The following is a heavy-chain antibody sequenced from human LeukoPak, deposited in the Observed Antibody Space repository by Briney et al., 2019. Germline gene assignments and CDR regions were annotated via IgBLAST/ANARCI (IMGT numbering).Heavy chain of an antibody. CDR3: AKGPSIDAFDI. Sequence: GTLRLSCAASGFTFSSYGMSWVRQAPGKGLEWVSAISGSGGSTYYADSVKGRFTISRDNSKNTLYLQMNTLRAEDTAVYYCAKGPSIDAFDIWGQGTMVTVSS. CDR1: GFTFSSYG. CDR2: ISGSGGST. D-gene: IGHD2-21*01. J-gene: IGHJ3*02. V-gene: IGHV3-23*01.